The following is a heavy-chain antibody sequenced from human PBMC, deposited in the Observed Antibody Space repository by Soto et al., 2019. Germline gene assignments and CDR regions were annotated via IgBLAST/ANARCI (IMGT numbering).Heavy chain of an antibody. CDR3: VGCGWPQNNYYFDY. CDR2: IYYSGST. D-gene: IGHD1-1*01. V-gene: IGHV4-59*08. J-gene: IGHJ4*02. Sequence: SETLSLTCTVSGGSISSYYWSWIRQPPGKGLEWIGYIYYSGSTNYNPSLKSRVTISVDTSKNQFSLKLSSVTAADTAVYYCVGCGWPQNNYYFDYWGQGTLVTVSS. CDR1: GGSISSYY.